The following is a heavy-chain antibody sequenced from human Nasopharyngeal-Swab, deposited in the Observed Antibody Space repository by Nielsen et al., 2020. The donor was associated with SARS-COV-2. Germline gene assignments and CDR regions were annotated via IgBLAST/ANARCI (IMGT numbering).Heavy chain of an antibody. CDR2: ISSSSSYI. CDR1: GFTFSSNS. V-gene: IGHV3-21*01. CDR3: AREGEYYYDSSGYRGAFDI. Sequence: GGSLRLSSAASGFTFSSNSMNWVRQAPGKGLEWVSSISSSSSYIYYADSVKGRFTISRDNAKNSLYLQMNSLRAEDTAVYYCAREGEYYYDSSGYRGAFDIWGQGTMVTVSS. D-gene: IGHD3-22*01. J-gene: IGHJ3*02.